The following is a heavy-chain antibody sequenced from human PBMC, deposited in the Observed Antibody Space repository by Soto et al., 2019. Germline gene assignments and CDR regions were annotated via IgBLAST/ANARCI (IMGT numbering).Heavy chain of an antibody. CDR3: ATAYVYDFENSNYYRDAFDI. Sequence: GESLKISCKASGYIIKNYWIGWVRQMPGQGLEWMGIIFPDDSDTRYSPSFQGHVTISVDKSISTAYVQWSSLKASDTAMYYCATAYVYDFENSNYYRDAFDIWGQGTLVTVS. CDR2: IFPDDSDT. V-gene: IGHV5-51*01. J-gene: IGHJ3*02. D-gene: IGHD3-22*01. CDR1: GYIIKNYW.